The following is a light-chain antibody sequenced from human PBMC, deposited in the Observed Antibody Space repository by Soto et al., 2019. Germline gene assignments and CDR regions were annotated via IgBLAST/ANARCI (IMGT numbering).Light chain of an antibody. J-gene: IGLJ1*01. CDR2: EVS. CDR1: SSDVGAYNY. Sequence: QSVLTQPASVSGSPGQSITISCTGTSSDVGAYNYVSWSQQHPGKAPQLMIYEVSNRPSGVSNRFSGSKSGNTASLTISGLQAEDEADYYCSSYTSSSTYVFGTGTKLTVL. V-gene: IGLV2-14*01. CDR3: SSYTSSSTYV.